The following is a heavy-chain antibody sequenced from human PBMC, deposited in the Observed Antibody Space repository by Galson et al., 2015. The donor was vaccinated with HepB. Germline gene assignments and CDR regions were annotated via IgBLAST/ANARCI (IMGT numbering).Heavy chain of an antibody. CDR3: AARRGFGYGFEM. CDR1: GFTFSSYS. J-gene: IGHJ3*02. CDR2: ISSSSSTI. Sequence: SLRLSCAASGFTFSSYSMNWVRQAPGKGLEWVSYISSSSSTIYYADSVKGRFTISRDNAKNSLYLQMNSLRDEDTAVYYCAARRGFGYGFEMWGQGTMVTVSS. D-gene: IGHD5-12*01. V-gene: IGHV3-48*02.